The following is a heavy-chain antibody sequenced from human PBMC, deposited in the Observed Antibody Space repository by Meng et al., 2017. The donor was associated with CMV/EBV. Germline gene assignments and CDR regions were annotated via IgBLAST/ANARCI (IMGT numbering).Heavy chain of an antibody. Sequence: QVQLQQGGAGLLKPSESLSLTCAGYGGSFSGYYWSWIRQPPGKGLEWIGEINHSGSTNYNPSLKSRVTISVDTSKNQFSLKLSSVTAADTAVYYCARVWDSGRDYWGQGTLVTVSS. CDR3: ARVWDSGRDY. D-gene: IGHD1-26*01. V-gene: IGHV4-34*01. CDR2: INHSGST. CDR1: GGSFSGYY. J-gene: IGHJ4*02.